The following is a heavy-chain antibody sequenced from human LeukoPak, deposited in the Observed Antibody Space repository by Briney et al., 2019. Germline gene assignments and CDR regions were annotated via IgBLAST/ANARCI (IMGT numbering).Heavy chain of an antibody. CDR2: IYSSGIT. J-gene: IGHJ6*02. CDR1: GGSISSDIYS. CDR3: VREGPISGHYYGLVV. V-gene: IGHV4-61*02. Sequence: PSETLSLTCSVSGGSISSDIYSWNWIRQPAGKGLEWIGRIYSSGITNYNPSLKSRVTISLDTSKNQFSLKLSSVTAADTAVYWCVREGPISGHYYGLVVWGQGTTVTVSS.